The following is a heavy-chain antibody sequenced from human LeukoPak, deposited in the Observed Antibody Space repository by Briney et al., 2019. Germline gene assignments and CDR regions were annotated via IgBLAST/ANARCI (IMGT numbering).Heavy chain of an antibody. V-gene: IGHV4-59*11. CDR1: GGSISSHY. J-gene: IGHJ4*02. Sequence: SETLSLTCTVSGGSISSHYWSWIRQPPGKGLEWIGYIYYSGSTNYNPSLKSRVTMSVDTSKNQFSLKLSSVTAADTAVYYCASTGYYDFWSGYYTFDYWGQGTLVTVSS. CDR2: IYYSGST. CDR3: ASTGYYDFWSGYYTFDY. D-gene: IGHD3-3*01.